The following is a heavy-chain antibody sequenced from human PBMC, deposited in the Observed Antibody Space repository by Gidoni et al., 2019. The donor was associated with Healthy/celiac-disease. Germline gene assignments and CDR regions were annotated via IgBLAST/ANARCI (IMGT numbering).Heavy chain of an antibody. J-gene: IGHJ4*02. CDR3: AEGSTNYYDSSGSDY. CDR2: ISGSGGNT. CDR1: GFNFGSSA. V-gene: IGHV3-23*01. D-gene: IGHD3-22*01. Sequence: EVQLLESGGGLVQPGGSLSLPCAASGFNFGSSAMSWVRQAPWKGLEWVAAISGSGGNTYYADSVNGRFTISRDNSKNTLYLQMNSLRGEDTAVYYCAEGSTNYYDSSGSDYWGQGTLVTVSS.